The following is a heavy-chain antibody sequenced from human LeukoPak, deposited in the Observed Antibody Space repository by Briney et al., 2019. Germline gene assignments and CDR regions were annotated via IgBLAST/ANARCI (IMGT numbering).Heavy chain of an antibody. CDR1: GYTFTDYY. Sequence: ATVKISCKVSGYTFTDYYMDWVQQAPGKGLEWIGLVDPEDGETIYAEKFQGRVTITADTSTDTAYMELSSLRSEDTAVYYCATEGTIFGGEFDYWGQGTLVTVSS. CDR3: ATEGTIFGGEFDY. J-gene: IGHJ4*02. V-gene: IGHV1-69-2*01. D-gene: IGHD3-3*01. CDR2: VDPEDGET.